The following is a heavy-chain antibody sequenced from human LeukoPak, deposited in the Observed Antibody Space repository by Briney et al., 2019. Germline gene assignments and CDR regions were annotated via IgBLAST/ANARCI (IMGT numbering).Heavy chain of an antibody. Sequence: ASVKVSCKASGFTFSGFYMHWVRQAPGQGLEWMAWISPNSGGTNYVQKFQGRVTVTRDTSISTDYMEISGLTSDDTALYYCAREPSGSGGYDYWGQGTLVTVSS. CDR3: AREPSGSGGYDY. J-gene: IGHJ4*02. V-gene: IGHV1-2*02. CDR2: ISPNSGGT. CDR1: GFTFSGFY. D-gene: IGHD3-10*01.